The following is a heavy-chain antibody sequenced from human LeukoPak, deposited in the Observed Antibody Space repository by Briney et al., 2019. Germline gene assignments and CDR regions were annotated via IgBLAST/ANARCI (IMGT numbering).Heavy chain of an antibody. D-gene: IGHD6-19*01. CDR3: ASPRGVAGPLDY. V-gene: IGHV1-18*01. CDR2: ISAYNDNT. CDR1: GYTFTSYG. J-gene: IGHJ4*02. Sequence: ASVKVSCKASGYTFTSYGISWVRQAPGQGLEWMGWISAYNDNTNYAQKLQGRVTMTTDTSTSTAYMELRSLRSDDTAVYYCASPRGVAGPLDYWGQGTLVTVSS.